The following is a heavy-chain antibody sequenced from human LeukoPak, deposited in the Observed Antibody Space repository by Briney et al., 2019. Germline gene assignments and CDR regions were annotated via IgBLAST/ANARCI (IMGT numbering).Heavy chain of an antibody. CDR1: GYSISSGYY. CDR3: ARAYPRYCSGGSCPDPDY. Sequence: PSETLSLTCTVSGYSISSGYYWGWIRQPPGKGLEWIGSIYHSGSTYYNPSLKSRVTISVDTSKNQFSLKLSSVTAADTAVYYCARAYPRYCSGGSCPDPDYWGQGTLVTVSS. J-gene: IGHJ4*02. D-gene: IGHD2-15*01. CDR2: IYHSGST. V-gene: IGHV4-38-2*02.